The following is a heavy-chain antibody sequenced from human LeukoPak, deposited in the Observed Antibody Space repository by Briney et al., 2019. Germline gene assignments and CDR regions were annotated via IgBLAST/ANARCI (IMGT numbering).Heavy chain of an antibody. CDR1: GYTLTELS. CDR2: FDPEDGET. Sequence: VASVKVSCKVSGYTLTELSMHWVRQAPGKGLEWMGGFDPEDGETIHAQKFQGRVTMTEDTSTDTAYMELSSLRSEDTAVYYCATGYCXSTSCYQWFDYWGQGTLVTVSS. V-gene: IGHV1-24*01. J-gene: IGHJ4*02. D-gene: IGHD2-2*01. CDR3: ATGYCXSTSCYQWFDY.